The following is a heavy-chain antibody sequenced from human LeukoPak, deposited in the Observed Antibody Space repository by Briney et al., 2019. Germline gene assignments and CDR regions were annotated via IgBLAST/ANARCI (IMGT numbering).Heavy chain of an antibody. J-gene: IGHJ4*02. CDR2: ISGGGDST. D-gene: IGHD6-25*01. CDR3: AKRERLNGGPFEY. Sequence: GGSLRLSCAASGFTFSTYVMGWVRQAPGKGLEWVSDISGGGDSTFYADSVKGRFTISRDDSKNTLFLQMNNLRTEDTAMYYCAKRERLNGGPFEYWGRGALVTVSS. V-gene: IGHV3-23*01. CDR1: GFTFSTYV.